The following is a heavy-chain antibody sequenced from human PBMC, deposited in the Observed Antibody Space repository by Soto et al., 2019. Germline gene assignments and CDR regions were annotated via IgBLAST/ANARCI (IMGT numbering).Heavy chain of an antibody. Sequence: GGSLRLSCAASGFTFSSYSMNWVRQAPGKGLEWVSSISSSSSYIYYADSVKGRFTISRDNAKNSLYLQMNSLRAEDTAVYYCARDKVITGTTWSGAGYWGQGTLVTVSS. CDR3: ARDKVITGTTWSGAGY. CDR2: ISSSSSYI. J-gene: IGHJ4*02. CDR1: GFTFSSYS. D-gene: IGHD1-7*01. V-gene: IGHV3-21*01.